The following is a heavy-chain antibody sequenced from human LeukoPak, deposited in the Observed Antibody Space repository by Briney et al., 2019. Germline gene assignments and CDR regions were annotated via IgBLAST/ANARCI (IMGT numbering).Heavy chain of an antibody. CDR3: TTECRPRVFSYDILTGYYPCTGVDY. CDR2: IKSKTDGGTT. CDR1: GFTFSKHG. V-gene: IGHV3-15*01. J-gene: IGHJ4*02. D-gene: IGHD3-9*01. Sequence: GGTLRLSCAASGFTFSKHGMNWVRQAPGEGLEWVGRIKSKTDGGTTDYAAPVKGRFTISRDDSKNTLYLQMNSLKTEDTAVYYCTTECRPRVFSYDILTGYYPCTGVDYWGQGTLVTVSS.